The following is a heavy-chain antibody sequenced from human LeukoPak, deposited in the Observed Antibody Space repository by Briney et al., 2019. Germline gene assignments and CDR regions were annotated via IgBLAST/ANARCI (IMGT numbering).Heavy chain of an antibody. Sequence: PGGALRLSSAASGFTFSSYAMYWVPPGPGQGLEWVAVQSDDGISEYYEDSVRGRFAISRDHYQNMLYLHMTSLRDEDTALYYCVRDRIDGNNLDYNFDFWGQGSLVTVS. CDR1: GFTFSSYA. J-gene: IGHJ4*02. CDR2: QSDDGISE. CDR3: VRDRIDGNNLDYNFDF. D-gene: IGHD5-24*01. V-gene: IGHV3-30*09.